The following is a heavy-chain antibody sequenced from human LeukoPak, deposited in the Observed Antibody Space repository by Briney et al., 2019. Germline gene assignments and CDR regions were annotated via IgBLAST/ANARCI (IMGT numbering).Heavy chain of an antibody. CDR3: ARDRDYVWGSYRTFDY. Sequence: ASVKVSCKASGYTFTSYGISWVRQAPGQGVEWMGWFSAYNGNTNYAQKLQGRVTMTTDTSTSTAYMELRSLRSDDTAVYYCARDRDYVWGSYRTFDYWGQGTLVTVSS. CDR1: GYTFTSYG. J-gene: IGHJ4*02. D-gene: IGHD3-16*02. CDR2: FSAYNGNT. V-gene: IGHV1-18*01.